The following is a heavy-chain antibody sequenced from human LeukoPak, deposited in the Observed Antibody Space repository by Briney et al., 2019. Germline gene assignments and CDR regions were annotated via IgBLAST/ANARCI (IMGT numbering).Heavy chain of an antibody. V-gene: IGHV2-5*02. D-gene: IGHD6-13*01. CDR2: IFWDDDK. CDR3: ARRAPMAVGGTFDY. J-gene: IGHJ4*02. Sequence: SGPTLVNPTQTLTLTCTFSGFSLSTSGVGVGWIRQPPGKALEWLALIFWDDDKRYSPSLKNTLTITKDTSENQVVLTVTNMDPVDTATYYCARRAPMAVGGTFDYWGQGTLVTVSS. CDR1: GFSLSTSGVG.